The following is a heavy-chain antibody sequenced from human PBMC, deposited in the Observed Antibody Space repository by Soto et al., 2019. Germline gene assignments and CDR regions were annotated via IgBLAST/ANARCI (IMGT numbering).Heavy chain of an antibody. CDR2: ISGSGPGT. CDR1: GFTFSNYEIAFSRYA. J-gene: IGHJ4*02. V-gene: IGHV3-23*01. Sequence: EVQLLESGGGLVQPGESLRLSCAASGFTFSNYEIAFSRYAMSWVRQAPGKGLEWVSTISGSGPGTFYAGSVKGRFAISRDNSKNTLSLQMNSLGAEDTAVYYCAKDSNKYSSSLRGRYFDYWGQGIGVTVSS. D-gene: IGHD4-4*01. CDR3: AKDSNKYSSSLRGRYFDY.